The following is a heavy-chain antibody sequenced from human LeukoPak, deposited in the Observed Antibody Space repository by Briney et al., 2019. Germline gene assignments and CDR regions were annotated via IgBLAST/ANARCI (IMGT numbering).Heavy chain of an antibody. Sequence: GGSLRLSCAASGFTFSSYWMHWVRQAPGKGLVWVSRINSDGSSTSYADSVKGRFTISRDNAKNTLYLQMNSLRAEDTALYYCAKGGYDFWSGYFDYWGQGTLVTASS. V-gene: IGHV3-74*01. CDR3: AKGGYDFWSGYFDY. CDR1: GFTFSSYW. CDR2: INSDGSST. J-gene: IGHJ4*02. D-gene: IGHD3-3*01.